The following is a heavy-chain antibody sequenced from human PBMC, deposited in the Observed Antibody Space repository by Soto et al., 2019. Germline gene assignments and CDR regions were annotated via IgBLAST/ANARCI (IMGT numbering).Heavy chain of an antibody. D-gene: IGHD3-22*01. CDR2: IKQDGSEK. CDR3: AREDGRYYDSSGYYTMNYYYYGMDV. Sequence: GGSLRLSCAASGFTFSSYWMSWVRQAPGKGLEWVANIKQDGSEKYYVDSVKGRFTISRDNAKNSLYLQMNSLRAEDTAVYYCAREDGRYYDSSGYYTMNYYYYGMDVWGQGTTVTVS. CDR1: GFTFSSYW. J-gene: IGHJ6*02. V-gene: IGHV3-7*01.